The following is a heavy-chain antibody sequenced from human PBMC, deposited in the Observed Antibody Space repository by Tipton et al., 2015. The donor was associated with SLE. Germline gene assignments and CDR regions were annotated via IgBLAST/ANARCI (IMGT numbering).Heavy chain of an antibody. CDR1: GGSISSYY. Sequence: TLSLTCTVSGGSISSYYWSWIRQPPGKGLEWIGYIYYSGSTYYNPSLKSRVTISVDTSKNQFSLKLSSVTAADTAVYYCASEGGFGDPGAFDIWGQGTMVTVSS. CDR3: ASEGGFGDPGAFDI. V-gene: IGHV4-59*01. CDR2: IYYSGST. D-gene: IGHD3-10*01. J-gene: IGHJ3*02.